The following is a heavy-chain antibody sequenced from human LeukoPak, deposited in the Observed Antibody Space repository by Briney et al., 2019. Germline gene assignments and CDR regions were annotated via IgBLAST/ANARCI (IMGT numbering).Heavy chain of an antibody. CDR3: ARGGSYLSAFDI. V-gene: IGHV3-53*01. D-gene: IGHD1-26*01. Sequence: GGSLRLSCAASGFTVSSNYMSWVRQAPGKGLEWVSIIYSGGSTFYADSVKGRFTISRDNSKNTLYLQMNSPRAEDTAVYYCARGGSYLSAFDIWGQGTMVTVSS. J-gene: IGHJ3*02. CDR1: GFTVSSNY. CDR2: IYSGGST.